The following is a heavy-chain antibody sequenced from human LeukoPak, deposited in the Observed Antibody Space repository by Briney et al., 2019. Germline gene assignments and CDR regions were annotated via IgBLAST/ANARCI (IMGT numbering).Heavy chain of an antibody. V-gene: IGHV1-2*02. D-gene: IGHD6-19*01. CDR2: INPNSGGT. J-gene: IGHJ3*01. CDR1: GFIFTGYY. Sequence: ASVKVSCKASGFIFTGYYIHWVRQAPGQGLEWMGWINPNSGGTKYAQKFQGRVTMTRDTSISTAYMDLSSLRSDDTAVYYCASDHPYSSGWSGRVEAFDLWGQGTTVTVSS. CDR3: ASDHPYSSGWSGRVEAFDL.